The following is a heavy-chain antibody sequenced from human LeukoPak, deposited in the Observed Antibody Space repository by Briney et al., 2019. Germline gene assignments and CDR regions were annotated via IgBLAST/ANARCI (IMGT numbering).Heavy chain of an antibody. V-gene: IGHV1-18*01. CDR3: ARQYGSGSSHFDY. D-gene: IGHD3-10*01. CDR2: ISAYNGNT. Sequence: ASVKVSCKASGYTFTSYGISWVRQAPGQGLEWMGWISAYNGNTNYAQKLQGRVTMTRDTSTSTVYMELSSLRSEDTAVYYCARQYGSGSSHFDYWGQGTLVTVSS. J-gene: IGHJ4*02. CDR1: GYTFTSYG.